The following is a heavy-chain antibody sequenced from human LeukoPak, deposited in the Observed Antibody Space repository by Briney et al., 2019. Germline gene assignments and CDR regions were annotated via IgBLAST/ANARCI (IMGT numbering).Heavy chain of an antibody. D-gene: IGHD3-10*01. CDR3: ARDGSGLAVRGWFDF. CDR1: GFALNKYG. CDR2: IRYDGSYE. J-gene: IGHJ5*01. V-gene: IGHV3-33*01. Sequence: PGGSLRLSCVASGFALNKYGVHWVRQAPGKGLEWVAVIRYDGSYEYYADSVKGRLAISRDNDKNTVNLQMNSLRVEDTAVYYCARDGSGLAVRGWFDFWGRGTVVTVSS.